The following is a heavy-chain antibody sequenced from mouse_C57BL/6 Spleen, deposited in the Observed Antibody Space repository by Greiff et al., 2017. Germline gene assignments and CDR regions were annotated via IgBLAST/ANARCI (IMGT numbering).Heavy chain of an antibody. J-gene: IGHJ3*01. CDR3: ARDDYDEEAWFAY. V-gene: IGHV5-6*02. CDR2: ISSGGSYT. D-gene: IGHD2-4*01. Sequence: DVMLVESGGDLVKPGGSLKLSCAASGFTFSSYGMSWVRQTPDKRLEWVATISSGGSYTYYPDSVKGRFTISRDNAKNTLYLQMSSLKSEDTAMYYCARDDYDEEAWFAYWGQGTLVTVSA. CDR1: GFTFSSYG.